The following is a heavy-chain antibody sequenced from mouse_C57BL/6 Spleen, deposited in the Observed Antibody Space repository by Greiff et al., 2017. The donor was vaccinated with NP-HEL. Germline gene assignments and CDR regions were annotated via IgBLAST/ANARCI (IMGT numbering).Heavy chain of an antibody. CDR1: GFTFSSYA. J-gene: IGHJ1*03. D-gene: IGHD1-1*01. CDR2: ISDGGSYT. CDR3: ARDASIYYYGSSRWYFDV. Sequence: EVQRVESGGGLVKPGGSLKLSCAASGFTFSSYAMSWVRQTPEKRLEWVATISDGGSYTYYPDNVKGRFTISRDNAKNNLYLQMSHLKSEDTAMYYCARDASIYYYGSSRWYFDVWGTGTTVTVSS. V-gene: IGHV5-4*01.